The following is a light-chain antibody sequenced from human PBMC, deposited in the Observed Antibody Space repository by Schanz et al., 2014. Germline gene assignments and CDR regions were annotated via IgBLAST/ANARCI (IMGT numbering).Light chain of an antibody. CDR3: QQCGSSQWT. CDR2: GAS. Sequence: EIVLTQSPGTLSLSPGERASLSCRASQSVTSTYVAWYQQKPGQAPRLLIYGASSRATGIPDRFSGSESGTDFTLTISRLEPEDFAVYYCQQCGSSQWTFGQGTKVEIK. J-gene: IGKJ1*01. CDR1: QSVTSTY. V-gene: IGKV3-20*01.